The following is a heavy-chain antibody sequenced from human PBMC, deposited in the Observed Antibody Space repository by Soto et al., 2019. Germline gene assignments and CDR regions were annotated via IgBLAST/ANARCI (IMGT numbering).Heavy chain of an antibody. V-gene: IGHV3-23*01. J-gene: IGHJ4*02. CDR3: AKGVSRYGDQDYFDC. Sequence: EVQLLESGGGLVQPGGSLRPSCAASGFTFSSYTMSWVRQAPGKGLEWVSAISASGGSPYYADSVKGRFTISRDNSKNTLYLEIDSLRAEDTAVYYCAKGVSRYGDQDYFDCWGQGSLVTVSA. D-gene: IGHD4-17*01. CDR1: GFTFSSYT. CDR2: ISASGGSP.